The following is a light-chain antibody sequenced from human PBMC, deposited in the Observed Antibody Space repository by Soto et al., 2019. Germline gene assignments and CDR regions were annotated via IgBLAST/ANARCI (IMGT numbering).Light chain of an antibody. CDR3: CSYAGSYKGV. J-gene: IGLJ1*01. CDR2: DVS. Sequence: QSVLTQPRSLSGSPGQSVTISCTGTSSDVGGYNYVSWYQQHPGKAPKLMIYDVSKRPSGVPDRFSGSKSGNTASLTISGLQAEDEADYYCCSYAGSYKGVFGTGTKVTVL. CDR1: SSDVGGYNY. V-gene: IGLV2-11*01.